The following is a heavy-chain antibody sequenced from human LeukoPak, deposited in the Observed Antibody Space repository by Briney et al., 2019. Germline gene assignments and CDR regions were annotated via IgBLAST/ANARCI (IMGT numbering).Heavy chain of an antibody. CDR3: AKDPDCGGDCFENRFDP. D-gene: IGHD2-21*02. CDR2: ISGSGGST. Sequence: GGSLRLSCAASGFTFSSYAMSWVRQAPGKGLEWVSAISGSGGSTYYADSVKGRFTISRDNSKNTLYLQMNSLRAEDTAVYYCAKDPDCGGDCFENRFDPWGQGTLVTVSS. V-gene: IGHV3-23*01. CDR1: GFTFSSYA. J-gene: IGHJ5*02.